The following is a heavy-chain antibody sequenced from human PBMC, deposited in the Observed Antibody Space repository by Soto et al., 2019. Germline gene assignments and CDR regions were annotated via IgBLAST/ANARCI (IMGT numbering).Heavy chain of an antibody. D-gene: IGHD6-19*01. CDR1: GYSIGSAYY. Sequence: NPSETLSLTCAVSGYSIGSAYYWGWIRQPPGKGLEWIGNIYHASTTNYNPSLKSRVTIVADTSKNQFSLRLTSVTAADTAVYYCVRDWSSGLNWFDPWGQGTLVTVSS. CDR3: VRDWSSGLNWFDP. J-gene: IGHJ5*02. V-gene: IGHV4-38-2*02. CDR2: IYHASTT.